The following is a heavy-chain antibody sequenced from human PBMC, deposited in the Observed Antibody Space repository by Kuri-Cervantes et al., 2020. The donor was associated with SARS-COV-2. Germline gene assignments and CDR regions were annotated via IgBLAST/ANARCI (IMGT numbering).Heavy chain of an antibody. CDR3: ARGYCSGGSCYSEDYFDY. J-gene: IGHJ4*02. CDR1: GYSFTSYW. D-gene: IGHD2-15*01. Sequence: KVSCKGSGYSFTSYWIGWVRQMPGKGLEWMGIIYPGDSDTRYSPSFQGQVTISADKSISTAYLQWSSLKASDTATYYCARGYCSGGSCYSEDYFDYWGQGTLVTVSS. V-gene: IGHV5-51*01. CDR2: IYPGDSDT.